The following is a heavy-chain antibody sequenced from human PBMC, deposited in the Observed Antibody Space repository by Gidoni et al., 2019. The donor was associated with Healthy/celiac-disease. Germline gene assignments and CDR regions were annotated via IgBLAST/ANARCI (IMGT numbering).Heavy chain of an antibody. V-gene: IGHV3-43*02. CDR2: ISGDGGST. CDR3: AKDIYVNYYESSGQTRGDFFDY. D-gene: IGHD3-22*01. CDR1: GFTFDAYA. J-gene: IGHJ4*02. Sequence: EVQLVESGGGVVPPGGCLRLSCEASGFTFDAYALPWVRQAPGKCLEWVSRISGDGGSTYYADSVKGRFTISRDNSKNSLYLQMNSLRTEDTALYYCAKDIYVNYYESSGQTRGDFFDYWGQGTLVTVSS.